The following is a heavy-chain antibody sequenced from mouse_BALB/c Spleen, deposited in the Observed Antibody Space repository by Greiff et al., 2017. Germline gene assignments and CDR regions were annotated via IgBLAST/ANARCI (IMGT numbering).Heavy chain of an antibody. CDR3: AQSPYYYGSSYAMDY. D-gene: IGHD1-1*01. J-gene: IGHJ4*01. CDR2: IYPGDGDT. Sequence: VQLQESGPELVKPGASVKISCKASGYAFSSSWMNWVKQRPGQGLEWIGRIYPGDGDTNYNGKFKGKATLTADKSSSTAYMQLSSLTSVDSAVYFCAQSPYYYGSSYAMDYWGQGTSVTVSS. V-gene: IGHV1-82*01. CDR1: GYAFSSSW.